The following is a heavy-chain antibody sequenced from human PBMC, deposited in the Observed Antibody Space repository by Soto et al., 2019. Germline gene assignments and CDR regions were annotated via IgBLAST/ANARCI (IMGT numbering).Heavy chain of an antibody. CDR3: ASLGYCSSTSCYYFDY. D-gene: IGHD2-2*01. CDR2: IIPIFGTA. Sequence: QVQLVQSWAEVKKPGSSVKVSCKASGGTFSSYAISWVRQAPGQGLEWMGGIIPIFGTANYAQKFQGRVTITADESTSTAYMELSSLRSEDTAVYYCASLGYCSSTSCYYFDYWGQGTLVTVSS. CDR1: GGTFSSYA. V-gene: IGHV1-69*01. J-gene: IGHJ4*02.